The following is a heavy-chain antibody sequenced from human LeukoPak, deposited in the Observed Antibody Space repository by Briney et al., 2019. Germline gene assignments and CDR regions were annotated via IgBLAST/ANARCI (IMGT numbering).Heavy chain of an antibody. Sequence: PSETLSLTCTVSGGSISSSSYYWGWIRQPPGKGLEWIGSIYYSGSTYYNPSLKSRVTISVDTSKNQFSLKLSSVTAADTAVYYCARGGGIAAAGTSSIQTIYYYYMDVWGKGTTVTVSS. J-gene: IGHJ6*03. V-gene: IGHV4-39*07. CDR3: ARGGGIAAAGTSSIQTIYYYYMDV. D-gene: IGHD6-13*01. CDR1: GGSISSSSYY. CDR2: IYYSGST.